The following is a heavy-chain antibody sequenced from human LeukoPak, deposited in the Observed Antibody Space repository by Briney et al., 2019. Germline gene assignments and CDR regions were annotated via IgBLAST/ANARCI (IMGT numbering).Heavy chain of an antibody. D-gene: IGHD5-24*01. CDR2: IYTSGST. J-gene: IGHJ4*02. CDR3: ARGRGRDGDNSTR. V-gene: IGHV4-4*07. CDR1: GDSINSFY. Sequence: SETLSLTCTVSGDSINSFYWSWIRQPAGKGLEWIGRIYTSGSTNYSPSLKSRVTMSVDTSKNQFSLKLTSVTAADTAVYYCARGRGRDGDNSTRWGQGTLVTVSS.